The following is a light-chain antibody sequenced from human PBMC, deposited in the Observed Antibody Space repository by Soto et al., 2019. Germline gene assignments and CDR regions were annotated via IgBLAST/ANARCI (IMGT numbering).Light chain of an antibody. CDR2: LNSDGSH. J-gene: IGLJ2*01. CDR3: QTWGTVV. Sequence: QPVLTQSPSASASLGASVKLTCTLSSGHSSYAIAWHQQQPEKGPRYLMKLNSDGSHSKGDGSPDRFSGSSSGAERYLTISSRQSEDEADYYCQTWGTVVFGGGTKLTVL. V-gene: IGLV4-69*01. CDR1: SGHSSYA.